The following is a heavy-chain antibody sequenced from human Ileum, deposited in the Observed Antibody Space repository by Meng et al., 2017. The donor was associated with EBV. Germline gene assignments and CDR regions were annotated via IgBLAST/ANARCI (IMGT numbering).Heavy chain of an antibody. V-gene: IGHV4-4*02. J-gene: IGHJ4*02. CDR2: MSDSGIT. CDR1: GGSISVINW. Sequence: QVHLKEPGPGLVNPSGTRSLTCAVSGGSISVINWWSWVRQSPEKGLEWIGEMSDSGITHYNPSLKSRVTISADKSNNQFSLKLTSVTSADTAVYFCAKNGEKYFEYWGQGTLVTVSS. CDR3: AKNGEKYFEY.